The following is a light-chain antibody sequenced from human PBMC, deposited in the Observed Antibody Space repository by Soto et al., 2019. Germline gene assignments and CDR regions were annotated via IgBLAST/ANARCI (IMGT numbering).Light chain of an antibody. CDR1: EIINSGY. V-gene: IGKV3-20*01. CDR2: GAS. CDR3: QQYGSSPP. J-gene: IGKJ5*01. Sequence: ENLLTQSPATLSLSAGERATLFCRASEIINSGYLAWCQQKPGRAPRLLIYGASKRATGIPDRFSGSESGTHFTLTIDSLEPEDSAVYYCQQYGSSPPFGQGTRLDIK.